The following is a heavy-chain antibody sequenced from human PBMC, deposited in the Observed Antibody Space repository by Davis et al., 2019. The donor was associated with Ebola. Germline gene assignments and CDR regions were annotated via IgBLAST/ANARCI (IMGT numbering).Heavy chain of an antibody. V-gene: IGHV4-61*09. D-gene: IGHD3-22*01. J-gene: IGHJ4*02. CDR1: GDSITSAYFS. Sequence: SETLSLTCSVSGDSITSAYFSWTWVRQPAGKGLEWIGHIYTNGNTKYSSSLESRVTMSLDTSKNQFSLKVNSVTAADTAVYFCARDRHDSSAYGSWGQGTLVTVSS. CDR3: ARDRHDSSAYGS. CDR2: IYTNGNT.